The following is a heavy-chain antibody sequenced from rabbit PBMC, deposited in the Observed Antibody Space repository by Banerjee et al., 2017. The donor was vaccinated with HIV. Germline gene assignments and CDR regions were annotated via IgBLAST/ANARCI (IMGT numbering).Heavy chain of an antibody. Sequence: QSLEESGGDLVKPGASLTLTCTASGFSFSSSYYMCWVRQAPGKGLEWIGCIYAGTSGSAYYASWAKGRFTIPKTSSTTVTLQMTSLTAADTATYFCAREHYPTYDDDLWGPGTLVTVS. CDR2: IYAGTSGSA. CDR3: AREHYPTYDDDL. J-gene: IGHJ6*01. D-gene: IGHD2-1*01. CDR1: GFSFSSSYY. V-gene: IGHV1S40*01.